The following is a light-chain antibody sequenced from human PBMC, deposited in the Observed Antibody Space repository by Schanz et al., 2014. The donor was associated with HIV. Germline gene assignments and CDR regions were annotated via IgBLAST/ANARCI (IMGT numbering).Light chain of an antibody. V-gene: IGKV3-20*01. CDR1: QSVNNN. Sequence: EIVMTQSPVTLSVSPGERATLSCRASQSVNNNLAWYQQKSGQPPRLLIYGASTRATGIPARFSGSGSGTDFTLTISRVEPEDYAVYYCQYYGSPPWTFGQGTKVEVK. CDR2: GAS. J-gene: IGKJ1*01. CDR3: QYYGSPPWT.